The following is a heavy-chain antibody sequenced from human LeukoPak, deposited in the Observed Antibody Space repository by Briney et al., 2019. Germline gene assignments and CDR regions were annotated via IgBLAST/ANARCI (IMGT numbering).Heavy chain of an antibody. Sequence: PGGSLRLSCAASGFTFDDYAMYWVRQATAQGLEWVSLIRGDGGRIYYADLVKGRFTISRDNIKNSLYLQMNSLRTEDTALYYCTTRAENTVTTGYRYYYYYYMDVWGKGTTVTVSS. J-gene: IGHJ6*03. V-gene: IGHV3-43*02. CDR3: TTRAENTVTTGYRYYYYYYMDV. CDR2: IRGDGGRI. D-gene: IGHD4-17*01. CDR1: GFTFDDYA.